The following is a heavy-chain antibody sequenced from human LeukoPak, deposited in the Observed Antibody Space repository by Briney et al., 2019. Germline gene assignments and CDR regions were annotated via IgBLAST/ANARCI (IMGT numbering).Heavy chain of an antibody. CDR3: ARAAEGDYFDY. CDR2: IYHSGST. J-gene: IGHJ4*02. Sequence: SQTLSLTCAVSGGSISSGGYSWSWIRQPPGKGLEWIGYIYHSGSTYYNPSLKSRVTISVDRSKNQFSLKLSSVTAADTAVYYCARAAEGDYFDYWGQGTLVTVPS. D-gene: IGHD6-19*01. CDR1: GGSISSGGYS. V-gene: IGHV4-30-2*01.